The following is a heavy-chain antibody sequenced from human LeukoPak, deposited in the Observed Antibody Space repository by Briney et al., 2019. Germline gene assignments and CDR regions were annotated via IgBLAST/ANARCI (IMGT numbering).Heavy chain of an antibody. Sequence: PGGSLRLSCEASGFSFSAAWMTWVRQAPGKGLEWVATIKNDGSDKYYVDSVKGRFTLSRDNAKNSMYLQMNSLRVEDTAVYYCVNLGYSDGGQGTLVTVSS. J-gene: IGHJ4*02. CDR1: GFSFSAAW. CDR2: IKNDGSDK. CDR3: VNLGYSD. V-gene: IGHV3-7*01. D-gene: IGHD5-12*01.